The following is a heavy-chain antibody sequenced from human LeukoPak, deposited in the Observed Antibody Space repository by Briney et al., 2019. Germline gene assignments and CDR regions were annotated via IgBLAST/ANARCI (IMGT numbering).Heavy chain of an antibody. J-gene: IGHJ5*02. CDR2: FNPEDGET. CDR1: GYTLSELS. V-gene: IGHV1-24*01. D-gene: IGHD2-8*01. Sequence: ASVKVSCKVSGYTLSELSMHWVRQAPGKGLEWMGGFNPEDGETIYTQNLQGRVIMTEDTSTDTAYMELSSLRSEDTAVYYCVREKNGWFDPWGQGTLVTVSS. CDR3: VREKNGWFDP.